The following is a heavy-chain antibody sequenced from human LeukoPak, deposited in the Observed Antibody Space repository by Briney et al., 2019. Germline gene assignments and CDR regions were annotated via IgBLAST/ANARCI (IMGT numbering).Heavy chain of an antibody. CDR2: INTKSGMT. CDR1: GYTFTRYD. CDR3: ARVDGSVDY. Sequence: VASVKVFCKASGYTFTRYDINWVRQATGQGLEWMGWINTKSGMTGHAQKFQGRNTITKDTSISTVYMELSSLSSEDTAVYFCARVDGSVDYWGQGTLVTVSS. J-gene: IGHJ4*02. V-gene: IGHV1-8*03. D-gene: IGHD3-22*01.